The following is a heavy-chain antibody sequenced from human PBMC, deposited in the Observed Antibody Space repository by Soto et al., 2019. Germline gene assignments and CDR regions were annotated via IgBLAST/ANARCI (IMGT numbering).Heavy chain of an antibody. CDR1: GKTVPKYA. V-gene: IGHV1-3*01. Sequence: ASVPVSRKARGKTVPKYAIQWMGPPDGQRLEWMVWIKGCNGNTYYSEHSQGRVTFTKDTCGGTGYSQLANLTSEHTAIYYCARDDSGFSGRHYMDDFNDWGQGALVTVSS. CDR3: ARDDSGFSGRHYMDDFND. J-gene: IGHJ4*02. CDR2: IKGCNGNT. D-gene: IGHD1-26*01.